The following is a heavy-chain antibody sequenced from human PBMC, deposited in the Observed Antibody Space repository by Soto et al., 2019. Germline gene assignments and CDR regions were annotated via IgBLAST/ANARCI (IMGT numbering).Heavy chain of an antibody. J-gene: IGHJ6*02. V-gene: IGHV3-30*18. D-gene: IGHD6-19*01. CDR3: AKDLSSGWYSRTQEKPYYYYGMDV. CDR2: ISYDGSNK. CDR1: GFTFSSYG. Sequence: QVQLVESGGGVVQPGRSLRRSCAASGFTFSSYGMHWVRQAPGKGLEWVAVISYDGSNKYYADSVKGRFTISRDNSKNTLYLQMNSLRAEVTAVYYCAKDLSSGWYSRTQEKPYYYYGMDVWGQGTTVTVSS.